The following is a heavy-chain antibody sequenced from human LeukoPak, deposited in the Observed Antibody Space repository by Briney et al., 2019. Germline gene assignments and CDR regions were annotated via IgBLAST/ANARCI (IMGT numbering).Heavy chain of an antibody. J-gene: IGHJ1*01. CDR1: GFTFSSYA. D-gene: IGHD4-11*01. V-gene: IGHV3-30-3*01. CDR2: ISYDGSNK. Sequence: PGGSLRLSCAASGFTFSSYAMHWVRQAPGKGLEWVAVISYDGSNKYYADSVKGRFTISRDNSKNTLYLQMNSLRAEDTAVYYCARIPVTTLGYFQHWGQGTLVTVSS. CDR3: ARIPVTTLGYFQH.